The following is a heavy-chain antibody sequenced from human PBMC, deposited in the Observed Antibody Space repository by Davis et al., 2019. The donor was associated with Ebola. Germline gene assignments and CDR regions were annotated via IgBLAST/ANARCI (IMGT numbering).Heavy chain of an antibody. V-gene: IGHV3-73*01. Sequence: GGSLRLSCAASGFTFSGSAMHWVRPASGKGLEWVGRIRSKANSYATAYAASVKGRFTISRDDSKNTAYLQMNSLKTEDTAVYYCTSTYDDFDYWGQGTLVTVSS. CDR3: TSTYDDFDY. J-gene: IGHJ4*02. D-gene: IGHD1-1*01. CDR1: GFTFSGSA. CDR2: IRSKANSYAT.